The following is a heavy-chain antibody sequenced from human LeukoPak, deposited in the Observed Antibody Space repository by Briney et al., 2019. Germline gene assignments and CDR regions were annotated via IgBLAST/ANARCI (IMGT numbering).Heavy chain of an antibody. CDR2: TYYRSKWYN. D-gene: IGHD3-10*01. J-gene: IGHJ4*02. V-gene: IGHV6-1*01. CDR3: ASDRIWFGESTNEY. CDR1: GDSVSSNSAA. Sequence: SQTLSLTCAISGDSVSSNSAAWNWIRQSPSRGLEWLGRTYYRSKWYNDYAVSVKSRITINPDTSKNQFSLNLNSVTAADTAFYYCASDRIWFGESTNEYWGQGTLVTVSS.